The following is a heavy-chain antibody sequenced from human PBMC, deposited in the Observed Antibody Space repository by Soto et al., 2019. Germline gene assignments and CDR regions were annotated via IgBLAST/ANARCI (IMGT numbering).Heavy chain of an antibody. D-gene: IGHD2-2*01. CDR2: IYYSGST. CDR1: GGSISSGGYY. Sequence: QVQLQESGPGLVKPSQTLSLTCTVSGGSISSGGYYWSWIRQHPGKGLEWIGYIYYSGSTYYNPSLKIRVTISVDTSKNQYSLKLSSVTAADKAVYYCARAVVVPAAMIRFDPWGQGTLVTVSS. CDR3: ARAVVVPAAMIRFDP. V-gene: IGHV4-31*03. J-gene: IGHJ5*02.